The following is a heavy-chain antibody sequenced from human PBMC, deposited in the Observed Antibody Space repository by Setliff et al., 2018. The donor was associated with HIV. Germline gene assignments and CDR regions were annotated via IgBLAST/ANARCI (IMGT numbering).Heavy chain of an antibody. CDR1: GGSISSSSYY. CDR2: IYYSGST. Sequence: ETLSLTCTVSGGSISSSSYYWGWIRQPPGKGLEWIGSIYYSGSTYYNPSLKSRVTISVDTSKNQFSLKLSSVTAADTAVYYCASEQTYYDFWSGYYLGGVFDPWGQGTLVTVSS. D-gene: IGHD3-3*01. V-gene: IGHV4-39*01. J-gene: IGHJ5*02. CDR3: ASEQTYYDFWSGYYLGGVFDP.